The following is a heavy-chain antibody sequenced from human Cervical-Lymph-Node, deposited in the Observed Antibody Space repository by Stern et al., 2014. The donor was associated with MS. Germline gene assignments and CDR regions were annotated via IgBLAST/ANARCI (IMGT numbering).Heavy chain of an antibody. D-gene: IGHD6-13*01. V-gene: IGHV4-34*01. CDR1: GGSFSDYY. J-gene: IGHJ4*02. CDR3: ARGPQHSSWYFPFDY. Sequence: QVQLQQWGAGLLKPSETLSLTCGVSGGSFSDYYWSWIRQAPGKGLEWIGEINPNGDTNYNPSLKSRVSLSVDTSKNQFSLKLSSVTAADTSVYYCARGPQHSSWYFPFDYWGQGTLVTVSS. CDR2: INPNGDT.